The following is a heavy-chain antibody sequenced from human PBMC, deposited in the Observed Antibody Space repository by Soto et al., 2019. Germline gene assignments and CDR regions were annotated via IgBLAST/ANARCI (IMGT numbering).Heavy chain of an antibody. Sequence: ASVKVSFKASGYTFTNYGITWLRQAPVQGLEWIGWISAYNGDTNYARTLQGRVTMTTETSTTTAFMELRSLSPDDTAIYYCGRSISAAGTLDNWGQGTLVTVSS. CDR1: GYTFTNYG. D-gene: IGHD6-13*01. V-gene: IGHV1-18*01. J-gene: IGHJ4*02. CDR2: ISAYNGDT. CDR3: GRSISAAGTLDN.